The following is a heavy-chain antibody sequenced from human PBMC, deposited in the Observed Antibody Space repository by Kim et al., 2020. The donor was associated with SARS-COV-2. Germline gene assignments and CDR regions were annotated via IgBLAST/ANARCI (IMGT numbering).Heavy chain of an antibody. Sequence: GGSLRLSCAASGFSFSSYVMNWVRQAPGKGLEWVSGISGSGGSTYYADSVKGRFTISTDISKNTLYLHMNSLRAEDTAVYYCAKHAMIDYWGQGTLVTVS. CDR3: AKHAMIDY. D-gene: IGHD2-2*01. V-gene: IGHV3-23*01. CDR2: ISGSGGST. J-gene: IGHJ4*02. CDR1: GFSFSSYV.